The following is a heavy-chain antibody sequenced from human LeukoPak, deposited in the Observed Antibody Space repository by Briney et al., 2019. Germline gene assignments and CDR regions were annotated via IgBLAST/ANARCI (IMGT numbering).Heavy chain of an antibody. CDR3: ARDYCSGGSCYLGAFDI. CDR2: INPNSGGT. V-gene: IGHV1-2*02. J-gene: IGHJ3*02. Sequence: ASVTVSCKASGYXFTGYYMHWVRQAPAQGLEWMGWINPNSGGTNFAQKFQGSVTMTRDTSISTAYVELRRLRCDDTAVYYCARDYCSGGSCYLGAFDIWGQGTMVTVS. CDR1: GYXFTGYY. D-gene: IGHD2-15*01.